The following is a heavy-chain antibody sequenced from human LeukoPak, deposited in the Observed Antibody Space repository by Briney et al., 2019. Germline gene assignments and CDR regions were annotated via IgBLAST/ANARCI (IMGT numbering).Heavy chain of an antibody. CDR2: ISSSSSYI. Sequence: ETLSLTCTVSGGSISSSSYYWGWIRQPPGKGLEWVSSISSSSSYIYYADSVKGRFTISRDNAKNSLYLQMNSLRAEDTAVYYCARDVGYSTNWFDPWGQGTLVTVSS. CDR3: ARDVGYSTNWFDP. CDR1: GGSISSSS. V-gene: IGHV3-21*01. J-gene: IGHJ5*02. D-gene: IGHD3-22*01.